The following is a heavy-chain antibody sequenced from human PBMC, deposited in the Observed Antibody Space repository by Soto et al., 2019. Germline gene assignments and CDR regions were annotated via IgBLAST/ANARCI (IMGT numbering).Heavy chain of an antibody. CDR2: IYHSGST. V-gene: IGHV4-4*02. CDR3: ARVRRYSSMSPVFDI. D-gene: IGHD6-13*01. J-gene: IGHJ3*02. CDR1: RGSISSSNV. Sequence: SETLSLTYAVARGSISSSNVRSRVRQPPGKGLEWIGEIYHSGSTNYNPSLKSRVTISVDKSKNQFSLKLSSVTAADTAVYYCARVRRYSSMSPVFDIWRQGTIVTVSS.